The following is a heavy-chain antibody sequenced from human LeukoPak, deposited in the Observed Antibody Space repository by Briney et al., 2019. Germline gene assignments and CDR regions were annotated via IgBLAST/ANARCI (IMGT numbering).Heavy chain of an antibody. CDR3: ARHGSLWYSSSPLDS. J-gene: IGHJ4*02. D-gene: IGHD6-6*01. CDR1: GGSISSSGYY. Sequence: PSETLSLTCTVSGGSISSSGYYWGWIRQPPGKGLEWIGSIYYSGSTYNNPSLKSRVTISIDTSKNQFSLKLSSVTAADTAVYYCARHGSLWYSSSPLDSWGQGILVTVSS. V-gene: IGHV4-39*01. CDR2: IYYSGST.